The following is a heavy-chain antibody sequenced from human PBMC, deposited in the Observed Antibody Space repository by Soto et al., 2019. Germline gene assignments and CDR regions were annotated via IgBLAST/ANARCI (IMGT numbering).Heavy chain of an antibody. Sequence: QVQLVQSGAEVRKPGASVNISCRASGFTFSDHLINWVRQVPGQSLAWMGWINPDNGNTKYSQTFQGKVTISRHSSTRIVYADVNELSSNYTHVFYRARDIQSGGPLANHAFDVWGQGTMVTVSS. CDR3: ARDIQSGGPLANHAFDV. CDR1: GFTFSDHL. V-gene: IGHV1-3*01. CDR2: INPDNGNT. D-gene: IGHD4-4*01. J-gene: IGHJ3*01.